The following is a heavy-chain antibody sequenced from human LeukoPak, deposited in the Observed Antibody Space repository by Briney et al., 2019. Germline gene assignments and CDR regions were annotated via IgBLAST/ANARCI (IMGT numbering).Heavy chain of an antibody. J-gene: IGHJ5*02. CDR3: ARHKSRGGNDYSNYVRRFDP. CDR1: GYSFTSYW. Sequence: AGESLKISCKGSGYSFTSYWIGWVRQMPGKGLEWMGIIYPGDSDTRYSPSFQGQVTISADKSISTAYLQWSSLKASDTAMYYCARHKSRGGNDYSNYVRRFDPWGQGTLVTVSS. D-gene: IGHD4-11*01. CDR2: IYPGDSDT. V-gene: IGHV5-51*01.